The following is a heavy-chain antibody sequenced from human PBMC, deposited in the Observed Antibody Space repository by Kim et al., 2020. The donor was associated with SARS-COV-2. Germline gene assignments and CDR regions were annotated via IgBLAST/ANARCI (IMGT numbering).Heavy chain of an antibody. D-gene: IGHD4-17*01. Sequence: GGSLRLSCAASGFTFSIYCMSWVRQAPGKGLEWVSKIKRSGDKTYYGDSVKGRFTISRDNSKNSLYLQVNSLRAEDTAVYYCAVKNYADYFFDYLGQGTLFTVSS. J-gene: IGHJ4*02. CDR3: AVKNYADYFFDY. CDR2: IKRSGDKT. CDR1: GFTFSIYC. V-gene: IGHV3-23*02.